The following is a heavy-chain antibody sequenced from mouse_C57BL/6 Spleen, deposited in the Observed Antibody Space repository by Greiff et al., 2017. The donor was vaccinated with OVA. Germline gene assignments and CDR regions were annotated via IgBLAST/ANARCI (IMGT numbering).Heavy chain of an antibody. D-gene: IGHD4-1*01. V-gene: IGHV1-64*01. CDR3: ATNWERAWFAY. CDR2: IHTNSGST. J-gene: IGHJ3*01. Sequence: QVQLQQPGAELVKPGASVKLSCKASGYTFTSYWMHWVKQRPGQGLEWIGMIHTNSGSTNYNEKFKSKATLTVDKSSSTAYMQLSSLTSEDSAVYYCATNWERAWFAYWGQGTLVTVSA. CDR1: GYTFTSYW.